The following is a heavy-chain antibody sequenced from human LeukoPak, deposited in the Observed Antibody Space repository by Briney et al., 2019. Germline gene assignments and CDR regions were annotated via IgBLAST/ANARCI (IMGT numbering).Heavy chain of an antibody. CDR2: IYYSGST. Sequence: SSETLSLTCTVSGDSISSGGYYWSWIRQHPGKGLEWIGYIYYSGSTYYNPSLKSRVTISVDTSKNQFSLKLTSVTAADTAVYYCAKIRSRVYYYDYMDVWGEGTTVTVSS. V-gene: IGHV4-31*03. J-gene: IGHJ6*03. CDR1: GDSISSGGYY. CDR3: AKIRSRVYYYDYMDV.